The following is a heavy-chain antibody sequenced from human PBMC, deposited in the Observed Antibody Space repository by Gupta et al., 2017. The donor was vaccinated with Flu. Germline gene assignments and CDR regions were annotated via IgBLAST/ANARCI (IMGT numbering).Heavy chain of an antibody. CDR1: GFTFSSFA. D-gene: IGHD4-11*01. J-gene: IGHJ4*02. V-gene: IGHV3-23*01. CDR3: AKVGHDYNMDFDY. CDR2: IGGNDGRT. Sequence: ELQRLDSVGVLLQPRGSLTLSCAASGFTFSSFAMSWVRQAPGKGIEWVSCIGGNDGRTYYADSVKGRFTISRDNSRNAIYLQMNSLRAEDAAVYYCAKVGHDYNMDFDYWGQGTLVTVSS.